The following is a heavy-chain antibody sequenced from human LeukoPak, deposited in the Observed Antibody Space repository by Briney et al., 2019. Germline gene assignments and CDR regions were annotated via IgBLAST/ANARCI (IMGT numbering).Heavy chain of an antibody. J-gene: IGHJ6*02. Sequence: GRSLRLSCAASGFTFSSYAMHWVPQAPGKGLEWVAVISYDGSNKYYADSVKGRFTISRDNSKNTLYLQMNSLRAEDTAVYYCARDGLGATVTTTRAGYYYYGMDVWGQGTTVTVSS. CDR2: ISYDGSNK. D-gene: IGHD4-17*01. CDR3: ARDGLGATVTTTRAGYYYYGMDV. V-gene: IGHV3-30-3*01. CDR1: GFTFSSYA.